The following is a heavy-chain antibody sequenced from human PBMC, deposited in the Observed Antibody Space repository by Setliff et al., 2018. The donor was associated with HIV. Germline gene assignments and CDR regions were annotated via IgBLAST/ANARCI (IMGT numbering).Heavy chain of an antibody. CDR3: ARTLPQYTNLFDY. D-gene: IGHD5-18*01. CDR2: INPNSGGT. CDR1: GYTFTNYY. V-gene: IGHV1-2*02. J-gene: IGHJ4*02. Sequence: ASVKVSCKASGYTFTNYYMHWVRQAPGQGLEWMGWINPNSGGTNYAQKFQGRATMTRDTSISTAYMELSRLRSDDTAVYYCARTLPQYTNLFDYWGQGTLVTVSS.